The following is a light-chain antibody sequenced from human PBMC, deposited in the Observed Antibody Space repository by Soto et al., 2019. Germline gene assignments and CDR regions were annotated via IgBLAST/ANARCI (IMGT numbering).Light chain of an antibody. J-gene: IGLJ1*01. CDR1: SSDVGGYSY. CDR2: EVS. CDR3: SSYTSSTTLNYV. Sequence: SVLTQPASVSGSPGQSITISCTGTSSDVGGYSYVSWYQHHPGKAPKLLIYEVSNRPSGISNRFSGSKSGNTASLTISGLQAEDEADYYCSSYTSSTTLNYVFGTGTKVIVL. V-gene: IGLV2-14*01.